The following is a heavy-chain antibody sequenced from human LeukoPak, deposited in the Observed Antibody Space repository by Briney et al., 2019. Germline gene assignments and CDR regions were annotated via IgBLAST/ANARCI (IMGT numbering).Heavy chain of an antibody. CDR2: INHSGST. Sequence: SETLSLSCAVDGGSFSGYYWSWIRQPPGEGLEWIGEINHSGSTNYNPSLKSRVTISVDTSKNQFSLKLSYVTAADTAVYYCARGQSRSRVAARRNHHDYWGQGTLVTVSA. V-gene: IGHV4-34*01. D-gene: IGHD6-6*01. CDR1: GGSFSGYY. J-gene: IGHJ4*02. CDR3: ARGQSRSRVAARRNHHDY.